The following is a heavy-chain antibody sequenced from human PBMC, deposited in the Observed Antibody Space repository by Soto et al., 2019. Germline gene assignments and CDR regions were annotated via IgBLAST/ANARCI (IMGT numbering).Heavy chain of an antibody. CDR1: GDSVSSNSAA. D-gene: IGHD6-13*01. CDR2: TYYRSKWYN. Sequence: SQTLSLTCAISGDSVSSNSAAWNWIRQSPSRGLEWLGRTYYRSKWYNDYAVSVKSRITINPDTSKNQFSLQLNSVTPEDTAVYYCARXGYSSSWQLYYYYGMDVWGPGTTVTVSS. J-gene: IGHJ6*02. CDR3: ARXGYSSSWQLYYYYGMDV. V-gene: IGHV6-1*01.